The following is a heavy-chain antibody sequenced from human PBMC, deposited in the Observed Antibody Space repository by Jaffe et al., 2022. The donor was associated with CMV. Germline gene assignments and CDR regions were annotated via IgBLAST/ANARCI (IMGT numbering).Heavy chain of an antibody. CDR1: GGSISSYY. V-gene: IGHV4-4*07. CDR2: IYTSGST. CDR3: GRGGGITKDYYYYYGMDV. J-gene: IGHJ6*02. D-gene: IGHD1-1*01. Sequence: QVQLQESGPGLVKPSETLSLTCTVSGGSISSYYWSWIRQPAGKGLEWIGRIYTSGSTNYNPSLKSRVTMSVDTSKNQFSLKLSSVTAADTAVYYCGRGGGITKDYYYYYGMDVWGQGTTVTVSS.